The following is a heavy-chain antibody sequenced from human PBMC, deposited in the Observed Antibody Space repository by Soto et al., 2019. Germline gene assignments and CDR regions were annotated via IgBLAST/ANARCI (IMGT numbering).Heavy chain of an antibody. CDR3: ARERSNWFDP. J-gene: IGHJ5*02. Sequence: SETLSLTCTVSGGSISSYYWSWIRQPPGKGLEWIGYIYYSGSTNYNPSLKSRVTISVDTSKNQFSLKLSSVTAADTAVYYCARERSNWFDPWGQGTLVTVSS. CDR1: GGSISSYY. V-gene: IGHV4-59*01. CDR2: IYYSGST.